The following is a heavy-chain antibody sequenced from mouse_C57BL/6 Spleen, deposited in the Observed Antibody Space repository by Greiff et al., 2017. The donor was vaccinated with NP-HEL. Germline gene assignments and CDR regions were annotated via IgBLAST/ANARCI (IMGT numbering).Heavy chain of an antibody. CDR1: GYTFTSYW. Sequence: VQLQQPGAELVKPGASVKLSCKASGYTFTSYWMQWVKQRPGQGLEWIGEIYPSDSYTNYHPTFKGKATLTVDTSSSTAYMQLSSLTSKDSAVYYCARCFITTVVAKGNYFDYWGQGTTLTVSS. D-gene: IGHD1-1*01. CDR3: ARCFITTVVAKGNYFDY. CDR2: IYPSDSYT. J-gene: IGHJ2*01. V-gene: IGHV1-50*01.